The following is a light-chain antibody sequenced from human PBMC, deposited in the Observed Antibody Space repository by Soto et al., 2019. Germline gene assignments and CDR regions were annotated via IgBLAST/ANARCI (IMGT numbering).Light chain of an antibody. CDR3: QQYNSYPLT. CDR1: QFISNW. Sequence: DIQMTQSPSSLSASVGDRVTITCRASQFISNWLAWYQQKPETAPKSLIFGASTLQSGVPSRFRGSGFGTYFTLTINGLQPEDFATYFCQQYNSYPLTFGGGTKVEI. V-gene: IGKV1D-16*01. CDR2: GAS. J-gene: IGKJ4*01.